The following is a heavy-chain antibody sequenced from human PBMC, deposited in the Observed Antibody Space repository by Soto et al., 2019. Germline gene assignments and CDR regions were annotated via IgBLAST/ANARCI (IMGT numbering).Heavy chain of an antibody. CDR2: ISAYNGNT. D-gene: IGHD3-9*01. J-gene: IGHJ6*02. Sequence: EPSLKFSCKASGYTFTSYGIIWVRQAPGQGLEWMGWISAYNGNTNYAQKLQGRVTMTTDTSTSTAYMGLRSLRSDDTAVYYCARDHGDYDILTGYYLYYYYYYGMDVWGQGTTVTVSS. CDR1: GYTFTSYG. CDR3: ARDHGDYDILTGYYLYYYYYYGMDV. V-gene: IGHV1-18*01.